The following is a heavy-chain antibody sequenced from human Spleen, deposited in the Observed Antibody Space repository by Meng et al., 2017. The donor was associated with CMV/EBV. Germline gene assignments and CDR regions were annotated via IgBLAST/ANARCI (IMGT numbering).Heavy chain of an antibody. J-gene: IGHJ4*02. D-gene: IGHD1-26*01. V-gene: IGHV3-53*01. CDR3: AKGEWELPTFFDF. Sequence: GGSLRLSCEGFGFSVSTNYMTWVRQAPGRGLEWVSFLHSAGIRFYTDSVKGRFTISRDNSNETLFLQMNSLTAEDTAVYYCAKGEWELPTFFDFWGQGILVTVSS. CDR1: GFSVSTNY. CDR2: LHSAGIR.